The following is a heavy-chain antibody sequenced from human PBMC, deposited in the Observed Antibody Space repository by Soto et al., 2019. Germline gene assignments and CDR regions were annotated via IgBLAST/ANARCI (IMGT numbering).Heavy chain of an antibody. V-gene: IGHV3-9*01. CDR2: ISWNSGSI. CDR3: AKDSLARNFYYYYGMDV. Sequence: GGSLRLSCAASGFTFDDYAMHWVRQAPGKGLEWVSGISWNSGSIGYADSVKGRFTISRDNAKNSLYLQMNSLRAGDTALYYCAKDSLARNFYYYYGMDVWGQGTTVTVSS. J-gene: IGHJ6*02. CDR1: GFTFDDYA.